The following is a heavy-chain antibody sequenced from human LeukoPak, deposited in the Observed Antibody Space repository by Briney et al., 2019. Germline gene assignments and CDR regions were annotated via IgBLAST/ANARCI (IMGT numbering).Heavy chain of an antibody. CDR3: EQQGRFGLVTTFDY. CDR2: IYYSGST. CDR1: GGSISSSSYY. D-gene: IGHD3/OR15-3a*01. V-gene: IGHV4-39*01. J-gene: IGHJ4*02. Sequence: SETLSLTCTVSGGSISSSSYYWGWIRQPPGKGLEWIGSIYYSGSTYYNPSLKSRVTISVDTSKNQFSLKLSSVIAADTAVYYCEQQGRFGLVTTFDYWGQGTLVTVSS.